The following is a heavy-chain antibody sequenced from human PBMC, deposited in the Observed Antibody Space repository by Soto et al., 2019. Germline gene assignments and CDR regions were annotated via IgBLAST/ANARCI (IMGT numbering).Heavy chain of an antibody. D-gene: IGHD6-6*01. J-gene: IGHJ4*02. V-gene: IGHV3-33*01. CDR1: GFTFSSYG. Sequence: QVQLVESGGDVVQPGRSLRLSCAASGFTFSSYGMHWVRQAPGKGLEWVAVIWYDGSNKYYADSVKGRFTISRDNSKNTLYLQMNSRRAEDTAVYYCARDEEYSCASGNEFDYWGQGTLVTVSS. CDR2: IWYDGSNK. CDR3: ARDEEYSCASGNEFDY.